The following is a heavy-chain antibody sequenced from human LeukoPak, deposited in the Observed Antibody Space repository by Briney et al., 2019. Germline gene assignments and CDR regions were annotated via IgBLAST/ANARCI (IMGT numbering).Heavy chain of an antibody. CDR2: IYPGDSDT. D-gene: IGHD1-26*01. CDR3: ARSGTYYGFSDY. Sequence: GESLKISCKGSGYSFTRYWIGWVRQMPGKGLAWMGIIYPGDSDTRYSPSFQGQVTISADKSISTAYLQWNSLKASDTAIYYCARSGTYYGFSDYWGQGTLVTVSS. CDR1: GYSFTRYW. J-gene: IGHJ4*02. V-gene: IGHV5-51*01.